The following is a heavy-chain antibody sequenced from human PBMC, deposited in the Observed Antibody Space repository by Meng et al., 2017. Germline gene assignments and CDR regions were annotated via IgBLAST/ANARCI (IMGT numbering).Heavy chain of an antibody. D-gene: IGHD6-6*01. CDR3: ARRRGGSSDWFDP. V-gene: IGHV4-34*01. CDR1: GGSFSGYD. J-gene: IGHJ5*02. CDR2: INHSGST. Sequence: QGQLQQWGGGLLKASETLCLTCAVYGGSFSGYDWSWSRQPPGKGLEWIGEINHSGSTNYNPSLKSRVTISVDTSKNQFSLKLSSVTAADTAVYYCARRRGGSSDWFDPWGQGTLVTVSS.